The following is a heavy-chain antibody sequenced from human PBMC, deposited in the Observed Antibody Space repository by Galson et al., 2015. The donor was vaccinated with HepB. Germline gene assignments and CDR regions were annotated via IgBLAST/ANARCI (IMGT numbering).Heavy chain of an antibody. CDR3: APDPGYYYDSSGPAENGP. V-gene: IGHV1-69*02. J-gene: IGHJ5*02. CDR2: IIPILGIA. D-gene: IGHD3-22*01. Sequence: SVKVSCKASGGTFSSYTISWVRQAPGQGLEWMGRIIPILGIANYAQKFQGRVTITADKSTSTAYMELSSLRSEDTAVYYCAPDPGYYYDSSGPAENGPWGQGTLVTVSS. CDR1: GGTFSSYT.